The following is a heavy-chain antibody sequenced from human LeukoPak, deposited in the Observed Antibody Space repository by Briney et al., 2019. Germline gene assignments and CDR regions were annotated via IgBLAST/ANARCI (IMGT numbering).Heavy chain of an antibody. CDR2: ISSSSSTI. CDR3: ARDLPGYCSSTCCYTVY. V-gene: IGHV3-48*01. J-gene: IGHJ4*02. CDR1: GFTFSSYS. D-gene: IGHD2-2*02. Sequence: PGGSLRLSCAASGFTFSSYSMNWVRQAPGKGLEWVSYISSSSSTIYYADSVKGRFTISRDNAKNSLYLQMNSLRAEDTAVYYCARDLPGYCSSTCCYTVYWGQGTLVTVSS.